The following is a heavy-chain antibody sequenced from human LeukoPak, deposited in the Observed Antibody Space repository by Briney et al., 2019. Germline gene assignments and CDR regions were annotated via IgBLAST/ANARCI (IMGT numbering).Heavy chain of an antibody. D-gene: IGHD6-13*01. CDR2: IRQDGSEK. J-gene: IGHJ4*01. CDR3: ARDGTAAGLYFDL. Sequence: GGFLRLSCEVSGFTFTDYWMNWVRQAPGKGPEWVASIRQDGSEKTYVDSVKGRFTISRDNTKNSLSLQLNGLRAEDTAVYYCARDGTAAGLYFDLWGQGTLVTVSS. CDR1: GFTFTDYW. V-gene: IGHV3-7*01.